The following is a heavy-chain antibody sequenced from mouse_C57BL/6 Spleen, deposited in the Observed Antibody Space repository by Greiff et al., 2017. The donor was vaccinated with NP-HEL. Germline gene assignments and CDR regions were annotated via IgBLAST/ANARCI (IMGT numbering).Heavy chain of an antibody. CDR2: IYPRSGNT. J-gene: IGHJ2*01. D-gene: IGHD1-1*01. V-gene: IGHV1-81*01. CDR1: GYTFTSYG. Sequence: QVQLQQSGAELARPGASVKLSCKASGYTFTSYGMRWVKQRPGHGLEWIGEIYPRSGNTYYNEKFKGKATLTADKSSSTAYMELRSLTSEDSAVYYCARVITKGVADFDYWGKGTTLTVSS. CDR3: ARVITKGVADFDY.